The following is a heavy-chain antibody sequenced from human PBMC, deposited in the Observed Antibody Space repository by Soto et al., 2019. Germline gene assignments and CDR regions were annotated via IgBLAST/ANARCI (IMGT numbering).Heavy chain of an antibody. V-gene: IGHV3-30*18. Sequence: GGSLRLSCEASGFTFSSYGMHWVRQAPGKGLQWVAVISYDGSKRYYADSVIGRFTISRDNSKNTLYLQMNSLRAEDTAVYYCGKDLATIFGGDYWGQGXLVTVYS. CDR1: GFTFSSYG. D-gene: IGHD3-3*01. CDR2: ISYDGSKR. CDR3: GKDLATIFGGDY. J-gene: IGHJ4*02.